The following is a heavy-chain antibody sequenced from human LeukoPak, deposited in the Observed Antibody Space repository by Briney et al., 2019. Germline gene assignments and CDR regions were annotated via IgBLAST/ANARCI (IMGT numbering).Heavy chain of an antibody. CDR1: GFNFRGFG. D-gene: IGHD6-19*01. Sequence: GGSLRLSCAASGFNFRGFGMTWVRQAPGKGLEWVSTIGDTYWGTYYTSSVKGRFTVSRDDSKHMLYLQMDSLRGDDTAVYYCAKRVLSGVPVAGLELWGQGALVTVSS. CDR2: IGDTYWGT. V-gene: IGHV3-23*01. J-gene: IGHJ4*02. CDR3: AKRVLSGVPVAGLEL.